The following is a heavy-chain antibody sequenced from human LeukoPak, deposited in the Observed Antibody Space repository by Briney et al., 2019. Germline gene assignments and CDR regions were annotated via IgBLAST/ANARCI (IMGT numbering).Heavy chain of an antibody. J-gene: IGHJ6*03. Sequence: SETLSLTCTVSGGSISSYYWSWIRQPPGKGLEWIGYIYTSGSTNYNPSFKSRVTISVDTSKNQFSLKLSSVTAADTAVYYCARVYYYYMDVWGKGTTVTVSS. CDR2: IYTSGST. CDR1: GGSISSYY. V-gene: IGHV4-4*09. CDR3: ARVYYYYMDV.